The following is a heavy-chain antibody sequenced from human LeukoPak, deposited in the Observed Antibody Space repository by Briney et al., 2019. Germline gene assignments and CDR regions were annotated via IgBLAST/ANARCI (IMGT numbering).Heavy chain of an antibody. CDR3: ARAPSDCSGGSCYEKTRLSYYYYGMDV. CDR1: GYTFTGYY. CDR2: INPNSGGT. Sequence: ASVKVSCKASGYTFTGYYMHWVRQAPGQGLERMGWINPNSGGTNYAQKFQGWVTMTRDTSISTAYMELSRLRSDDTAVYYCARAPSDCSGGSCYEKTRLSYYYYGMDVWGKGTTVTVSS. J-gene: IGHJ6*04. D-gene: IGHD2-15*01. V-gene: IGHV1-2*04.